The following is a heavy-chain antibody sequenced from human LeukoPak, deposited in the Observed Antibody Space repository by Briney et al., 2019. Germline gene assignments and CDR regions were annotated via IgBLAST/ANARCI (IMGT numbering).Heavy chain of an antibody. Sequence: SVTLSLTCAVSGDSISTSDYYWAWIRQTPGKGPEWIASIYYIGSVYYNPSLKSRVTISLDRSKNQFSLKVTSVTAADTAVYYCAREYSSGWYYFDYWGQGTLVTVSS. J-gene: IGHJ4*02. CDR2: IYYIGSV. CDR1: GDSISTSDYY. D-gene: IGHD6-19*01. CDR3: AREYSSGWYYFDY. V-gene: IGHV4-39*07.